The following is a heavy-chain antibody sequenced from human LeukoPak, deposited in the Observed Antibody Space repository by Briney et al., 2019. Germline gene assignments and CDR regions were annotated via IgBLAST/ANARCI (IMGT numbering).Heavy chain of an antibody. Sequence: GASVKVSCKASGGTFSSYAISWVRQAPGQGLEWMGGIIPIFGTANYAQKFQGRVTITADKSTGTAYMELSSLKCEDTAVYYCARVLFYSSGSKSNRVDYWGQGTLVTDSS. V-gene: IGHV1-69*06. CDR2: IIPIFGTA. CDR3: ARVLFYSSGSKSNRVDY. J-gene: IGHJ4*02. CDR1: GGTFSSYA. D-gene: IGHD6-19*01.